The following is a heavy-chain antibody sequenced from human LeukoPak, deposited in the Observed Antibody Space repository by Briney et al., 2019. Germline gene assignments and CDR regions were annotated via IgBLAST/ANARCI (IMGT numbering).Heavy chain of an antibody. Sequence: AGESLRISCKGSGYSFTSYWISWVRQMPGKVLEWMGRIDRSDSYTNYSPSFQGHVTISADKSISTAYLQWSSLKASDTAMYYCAITMVRGVGMGGAFDMWGQGTMVTVSS. D-gene: IGHD3-10*01. CDR3: AITMVRGVGMGGAFDM. J-gene: IGHJ3*02. V-gene: IGHV5-10-1*01. CDR1: GYSFTSYW. CDR2: IDRSDSYT.